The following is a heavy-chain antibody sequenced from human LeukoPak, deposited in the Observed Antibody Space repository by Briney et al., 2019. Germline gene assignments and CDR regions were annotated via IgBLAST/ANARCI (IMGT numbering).Heavy chain of an antibody. V-gene: IGHV3-23*01. D-gene: IGHD3-22*01. CDR1: GFTFSSYA. CDR3: AKVNYYDSTGFFDY. CDR2: ISASGDRT. Sequence: GGSLRLSCAASGFTFSSYAMSWVRQAPGKGLEWVSAISASGDRTDYADSVKGRFTISRDNSKNTLYLQMNSLRAEDTAVYDCAKVNYYDSTGFFDYWDQGTLVTVSS. J-gene: IGHJ4*02.